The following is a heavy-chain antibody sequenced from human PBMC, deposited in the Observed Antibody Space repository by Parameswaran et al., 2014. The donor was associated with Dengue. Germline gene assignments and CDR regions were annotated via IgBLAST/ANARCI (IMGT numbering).Heavy chain of an antibody. CDR3: ARDLSTSGYYGMDV. V-gene: IGHV3-30*04. Sequence: WIRQPPGKGLEWVAVISYDGSNKYYADSVKGRFTISRDNSKNTLYLQMNSLRAEDTAVYYCARDLSTSGYYGMDVWGQGTTVTVSS. D-gene: IGHD2-2*01. J-gene: IGHJ6*02. CDR2: ISYDGSNK.